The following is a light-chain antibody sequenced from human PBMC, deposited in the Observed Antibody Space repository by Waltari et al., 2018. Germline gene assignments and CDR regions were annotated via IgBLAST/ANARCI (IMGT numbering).Light chain of an antibody. V-gene: IGKV3-15*01. Sequence: EIVMTQSPVTLSVSPGERATLSCRASQSISSNLAWYQQKPGQSPRLLIHGASTRATGIPARFSGSGSGTDFTLTISSLQPDDFATYYCQQHNGYFGGGTKVEIK. CDR2: GAS. J-gene: IGKJ4*01. CDR1: QSISSN. CDR3: QQHNGY.